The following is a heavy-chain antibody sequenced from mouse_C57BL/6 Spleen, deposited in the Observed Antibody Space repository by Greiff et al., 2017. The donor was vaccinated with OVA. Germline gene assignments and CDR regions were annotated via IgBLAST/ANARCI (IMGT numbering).Heavy chain of an antibody. CDR2: INPSTGGT. D-gene: IGHD1-1*01. CDR1: GYSFTGYY. CDR3: ARSDYYGSSRYFDV. V-gene: IGHV1-42*01. Sequence: VQLQQSGPELVKPGASVKISCKASGYSFTGYYMNWVKQSPEKSLEWIGEINPSTGGTTYNQKFKAKATLTVDKSSSTAYMQLKSLTSEDSAVYYCARSDYYGSSRYFDVWGTGTTVTVSS. J-gene: IGHJ1*03.